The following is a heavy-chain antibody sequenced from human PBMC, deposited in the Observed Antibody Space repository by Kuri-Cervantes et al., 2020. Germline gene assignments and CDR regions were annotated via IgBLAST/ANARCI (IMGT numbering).Heavy chain of an antibody. CDR3: ARPSTYYYDSSGGNDAFDI. J-gene: IGHJ3*02. V-gene: IGHV1-18*01. D-gene: IGHD3-22*01. CDR2: ISAYNGNT. CDR1: GYTFTSYG. Sequence: ASVKVSCKASGYTFTSYGISWVRQAPGQGLEWMGWISAYNGNTNYAQKLQGRVTMTTDTSTSTAYMELRSLRSDDTAVYYCARPSTYYYDSSGGNDAFDIWGQGTMVTVSS.